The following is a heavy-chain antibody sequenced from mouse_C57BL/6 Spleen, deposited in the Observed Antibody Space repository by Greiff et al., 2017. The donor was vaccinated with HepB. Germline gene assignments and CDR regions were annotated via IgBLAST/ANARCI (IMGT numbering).Heavy chain of an antibody. CDR1: GYTFTSYD. D-gene: IGHD2-1*01. V-gene: IGHV1-85*01. Sequence: QVQLQQSGPELVKPGASVKLSCKASGYTFTSYDINWVKQRPGQGLEWIGWIYPRDGSTKYNEKFKGKATLTVDTSSSTAYMELHSLTSEDSAVYFCASQRGYGNFRYFDVWGTGTTVTVSS. CDR3: ASQRGYGNFRYFDV. J-gene: IGHJ1*03. CDR2: IYPRDGST.